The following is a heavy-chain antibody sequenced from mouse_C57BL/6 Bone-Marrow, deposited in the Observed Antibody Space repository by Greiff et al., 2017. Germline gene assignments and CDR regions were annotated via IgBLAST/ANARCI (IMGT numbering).Heavy chain of an antibody. CDR2: IDPSDSYT. Sequence: QVQLQQPGAELVRPGTSVKLSCKASGYTFTSYWMHWVKQRPGQGLEWIGVIDPSDSYTNYNQKFKGKATLTVDTSSSTAYMQLSSLTSEDSAVYYCARDGHYYGSSYPFAYWGQGTLVTVSA. CDR3: ARDGHYYGSSYPFAY. D-gene: IGHD1-1*01. J-gene: IGHJ3*01. CDR1: GYTFTSYW. V-gene: IGHV1-59*01.